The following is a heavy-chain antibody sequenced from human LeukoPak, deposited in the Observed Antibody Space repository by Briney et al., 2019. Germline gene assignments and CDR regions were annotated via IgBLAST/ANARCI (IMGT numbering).Heavy chain of an antibody. Sequence: GGSLRLSCAASGFTFSGFAMSWVRRTPGKGLEWVSGISGSGDNTLYADSVKGRFTISRDNSKNTLYLEMNSLRAEDTAVYYCARNGPFDFWGQGTLVTVSS. CDR1: GFTFSGFA. V-gene: IGHV3-23*01. CDR3: ARNGPFDF. D-gene: IGHD2-8*01. J-gene: IGHJ4*02. CDR2: ISGSGDNT.